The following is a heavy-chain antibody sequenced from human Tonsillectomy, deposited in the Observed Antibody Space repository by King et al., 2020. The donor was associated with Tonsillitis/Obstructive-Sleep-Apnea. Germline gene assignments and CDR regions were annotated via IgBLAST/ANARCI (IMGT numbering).Heavy chain of an antibody. CDR3: ARGDLLTGYYASTDFDY. CDR1: GGSFSAYY. V-gene: IGHV4-34*01. CDR2: INHSGST. J-gene: IGHJ4*02. Sequence: VQLQQWGAGLLKPSEPLSLTCAVYGGSFSAYYWSWIRQPPGKGLEWIGEINHSGSTKYNPSLKSRVIIPLDTSKNQFSLKLSSVTAADTAVYYCARGDLLTGYYASTDFDYWGQGTLVTVSA. D-gene: IGHD3-9*01.